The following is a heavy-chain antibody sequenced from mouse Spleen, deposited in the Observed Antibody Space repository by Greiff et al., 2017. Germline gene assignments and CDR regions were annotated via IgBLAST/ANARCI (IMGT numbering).Heavy chain of an antibody. J-gene: IGHJ2*01. CDR2: IYPGNVNT. CDR3: ARSTMIDY. Sequence: VMLVESGPELVKPGASVRISCEASGYTFTSYYIHWVKQRPGQGLEWIGWIYPGNVNTKYNEKFKGKATLTADKSSSTAYMQLSSLTSEDSAVYFCARSTMIDYWGQGTTLTVSS. V-gene: IGHV1S56*01. D-gene: IGHD2-4*01. CDR1: GYTFTSYY.